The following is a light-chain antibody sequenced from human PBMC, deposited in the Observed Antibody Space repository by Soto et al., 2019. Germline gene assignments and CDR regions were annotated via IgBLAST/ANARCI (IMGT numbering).Light chain of an antibody. CDR3: QQAYDFPFS. J-gene: IGKJ3*01. CDR1: QDIGSW. V-gene: IGKV1-12*01. Sequence: DIQMTQSPSSVSASVGDRVTITCRASQDIGSWLAWFQQKPGKAPKLLIFAASSLPRGVSSRLSGSESETHFTLTINSLQPEDFATYYCQQAYDFPFSFGPGTKVD. CDR2: AAS.